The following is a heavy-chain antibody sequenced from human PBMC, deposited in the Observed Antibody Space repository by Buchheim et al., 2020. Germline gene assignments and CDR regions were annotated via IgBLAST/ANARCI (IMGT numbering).Heavy chain of an antibody. J-gene: IGHJ6*02. Sequence: QVHLVESGGGEVQPGRSLRLSCAASGFTFSAHGMHWVRQAPGKGLEWVALISDHGGKKFYLDSVKGRFTVSRDSSQNRLYLQMIDLRPEDSGVYYCAKDVSGWYNSGMDVWGQG. CDR2: ISDHGGKK. CDR3: AKDVSGWYNSGMDV. D-gene: IGHD6-19*01. CDR1: GFTFSAHG. V-gene: IGHV3-30*18.